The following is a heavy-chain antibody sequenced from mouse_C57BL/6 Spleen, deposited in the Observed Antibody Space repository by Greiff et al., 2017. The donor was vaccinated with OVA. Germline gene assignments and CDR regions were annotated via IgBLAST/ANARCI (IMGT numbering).Heavy chain of an antibody. Sequence: QVQLQQSGAELARPGASVKLSCKASGYTFTSYGISWVKQRTGQGLEWIGEIYPRSGNTYYNEKFKGKATLTADKSSSTAYMELRSLTSEDSAVYFCARGGESRFAYWGQGTLVTVSA. CDR1: GYTFTSYG. V-gene: IGHV1-81*01. J-gene: IGHJ3*01. CDR3: ARGGESRFAY. CDR2: IYPRSGNT.